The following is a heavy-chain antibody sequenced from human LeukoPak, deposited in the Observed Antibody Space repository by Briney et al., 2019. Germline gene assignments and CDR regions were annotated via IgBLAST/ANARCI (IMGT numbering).Heavy chain of an antibody. CDR3: ARGLDCRSTSCYLDN. CDR2: IKQDGSEK. CDR1: GYTFTKYW. Sequence: GGSLRLSCAASGYTFTKYWMTWVRQAPGRGLEWVANIKQDGSEKFYVDSVKGRFTISRDNAKNSLDLQINSLGAEDTAVYYCARGLDCRSTSCYLDNWGQGTLVTVSS. D-gene: IGHD2-2*01. V-gene: IGHV3-7*01. J-gene: IGHJ4*02.